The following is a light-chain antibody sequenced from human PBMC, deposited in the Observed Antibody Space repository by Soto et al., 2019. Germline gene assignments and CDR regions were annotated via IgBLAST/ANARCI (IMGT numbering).Light chain of an antibody. Sequence: DIQMTQSPSTLSASVGDRVTITCRASQSIGRWLAWFQQKPGKAPKLLIYDASSLESGVPSRFSGSGSGTEFTLTVSSLQPDDFATYYCQQYDTYATFGQVTKLEIK. V-gene: IGKV1-5*01. CDR2: DAS. CDR1: QSIGRW. J-gene: IGKJ1*01. CDR3: QQYDTYAT.